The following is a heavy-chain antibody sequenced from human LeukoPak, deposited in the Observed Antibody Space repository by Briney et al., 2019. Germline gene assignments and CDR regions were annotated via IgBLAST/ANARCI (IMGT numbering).Heavy chain of an antibody. CDR3: ANARRGGDSKSPPPLGY. Sequence: PGGSLRLSCATSGFTFSSYAMSWVRQAPGKGLEWVSAISGSGGSTYYADSVKGRFTISRDNAKNSLYLQMNSLRAEDTAVYYCANARRGGDSKSPPPLGYWGQGTLVTVSS. J-gene: IGHJ4*02. V-gene: IGHV3-23*01. CDR2: ISGSGGST. CDR1: GFTFSSYA. D-gene: IGHD3-16*01.